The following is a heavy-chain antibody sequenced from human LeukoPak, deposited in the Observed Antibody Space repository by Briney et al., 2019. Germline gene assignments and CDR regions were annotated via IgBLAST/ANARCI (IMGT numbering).Heavy chain of an antibody. V-gene: IGHV3-48*04. CDR1: GFTFSSYS. CDR3: ARDSGYSYPENYYGMDV. CDR2: ISSSSSTI. D-gene: IGHD5-18*01. Sequence: PGGSLRLSCAASGFTFSSYSMNWVRQAPGKGLEWVSYISSSSSTIYYADSVKGRFTISRDNAKNSLYLQMNSLRAEDTAVYYCARDSGYSYPENYYGMDVWGQGTTVTVSS. J-gene: IGHJ6*02.